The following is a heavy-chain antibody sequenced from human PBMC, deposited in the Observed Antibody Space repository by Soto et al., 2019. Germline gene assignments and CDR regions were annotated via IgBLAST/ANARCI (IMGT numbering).Heavy chain of an antibody. CDR3: ASGYSGYA. CDR1: GFSFRTYN. CDR2: SSTSSSCI. J-gene: IGHJ4*02. V-gene: IGHV3-48*02. Sequence: EVQLVESGGGLVQPGGSLRLSCAASGFSFRTYNMNWVRQAPGKGLEWVSYSSTSSSCIYYADSVKGRFTISRDNAKNSLYLQMNSLRDEDTAVYYCASGYSGYAWGQGTLVTVSS. D-gene: IGHD5-12*01.